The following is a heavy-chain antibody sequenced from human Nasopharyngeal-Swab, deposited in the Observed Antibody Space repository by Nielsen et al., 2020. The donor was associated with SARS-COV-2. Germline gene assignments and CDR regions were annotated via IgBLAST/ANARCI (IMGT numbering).Heavy chain of an antibody. V-gene: IGHV3-49*04. CDR1: GFTIGDYA. CDR3: TILWFGESANYGMDV. CDR2: IRSKAYGGTT. D-gene: IGHD3-10*01. Sequence: GESLKISCTASGFTIGDYAMSWVRQAPGKGLEWVGFIRSKAYGGTTEYAASVKGRFTISRDDSKSIAYLQMNSLKTEDTAVYYCTILWFGESANYGMDVWGQGTTVTVSS. J-gene: IGHJ6*02.